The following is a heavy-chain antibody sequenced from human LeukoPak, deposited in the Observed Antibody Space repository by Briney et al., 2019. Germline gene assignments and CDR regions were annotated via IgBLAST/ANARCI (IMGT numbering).Heavy chain of an antibody. CDR3: ARDPAQSAAGTFDY. V-gene: IGHV1-46*01. J-gene: IGHJ4*02. CDR2: INPSGGTT. Sequence: IINPSGGTTTYAQKFQRRVTMTRDTSTSTVYMELSSLRSEDTAVYYCARDPAQSAAGTFDYWGQGTLVTVSS. D-gene: IGHD6-13*01.